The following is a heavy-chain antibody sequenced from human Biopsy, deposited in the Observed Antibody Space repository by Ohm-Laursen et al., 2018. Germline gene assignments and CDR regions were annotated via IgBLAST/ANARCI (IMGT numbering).Heavy chain of an antibody. D-gene: IGHD4-17*01. J-gene: IGHJ3*01. CDR2: VHYSGAT. V-gene: IGHV4-39*01. CDR1: DGSINSNDYY. CDR3: ARPLRGGEYEGFDL. Sequence: PSETLSLTCIVSDGSINSNDYYWGWIRQAPGKGLEWLWSVHYSGATYYNPPPTSRATISVYTAKNQFFLKLRSATAADTAVYYCARPLRGGEYEGFDLWGPGTMVSVSP.